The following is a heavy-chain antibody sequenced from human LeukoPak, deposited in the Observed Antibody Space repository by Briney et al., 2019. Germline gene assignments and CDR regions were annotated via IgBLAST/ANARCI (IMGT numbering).Heavy chain of an antibody. CDR2: MDYSGST. CDR1: GASISSSSYY. CDR3: AGYSGSHLGAGAEYFQH. J-gene: IGHJ1*01. V-gene: IGHV4-39*01. Sequence: SETLSLTCTDSGASISSSSYYWAWIRQPPGKGLEWIGSMDYSGSTYYKPSLKSRVTISVDTSKNQFSLKLSSVTAADTAVYYCAGYSGSHLGAGAEYFQHWGQGTLVTVSS. D-gene: IGHD1-26*01.